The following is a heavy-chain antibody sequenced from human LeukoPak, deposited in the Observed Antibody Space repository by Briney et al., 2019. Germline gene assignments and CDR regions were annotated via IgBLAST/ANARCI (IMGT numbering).Heavy chain of an antibody. CDR2: ISGSGGST. CDR1: GFTFSSYG. V-gene: IGHV3-23*01. CDR3: ARRGYSSGRYYFDY. D-gene: IGHD6-19*01. J-gene: IGHJ4*02. Sequence: PGGSLRLSCAASGFTFSSYGMSWVRQAPGKGLEWVSAISGSGGSTYYADSVKGRLTISRDNSKNTLYLQMNSLRAEDTAVYYCARRGYSSGRYYFDYWGQGTLVTVSS.